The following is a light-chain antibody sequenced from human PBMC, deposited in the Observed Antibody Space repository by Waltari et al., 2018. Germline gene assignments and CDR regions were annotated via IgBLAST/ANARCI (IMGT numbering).Light chain of an antibody. CDR2: QDS. J-gene: IGLJ1*01. V-gene: IGLV3-1*01. CDR3: NSRDRNGDLYV. CDR1: KLGDKY. Sequence: SYELTQPPSVSVSPGQTASIPCPGDKLGDKYACWYQQKPGQSPVLVIYQDSKRPSGIPDRFSGSGSRTTASLTITGAQAEDEAVYYCNSRDRNGDLYVFGSGTKVTVL.